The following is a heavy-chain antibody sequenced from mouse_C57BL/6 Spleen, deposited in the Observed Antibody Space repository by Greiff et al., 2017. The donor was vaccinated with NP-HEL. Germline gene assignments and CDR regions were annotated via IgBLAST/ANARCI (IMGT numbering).Heavy chain of an antibody. Sequence: VQLQQSGAELVRPGTSVKVSCKASGYAFTNYLIEWVKQRPGQGLEWIGVINPGSGGTNYNEKFKGKATLTADKSSSTAYMQLSSLTSEDSAVYFCARTYYSKGGFDYWGQGTTLTVSS. CDR2: INPGSGGT. V-gene: IGHV1-54*01. D-gene: IGHD2-5*01. CDR3: ARTYYSKGGFDY. J-gene: IGHJ2*01. CDR1: GYAFTNYL.